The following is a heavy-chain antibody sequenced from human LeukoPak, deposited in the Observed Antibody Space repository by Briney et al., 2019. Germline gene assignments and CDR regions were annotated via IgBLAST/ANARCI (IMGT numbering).Heavy chain of an antibody. CDR3: ARQTTHSDLWSGSIALGWFEP. J-gene: IGHJ5*02. Sequence: ASETLSLTCTVSGGSISSYYWSWIRQPPGKGLEWIGYIFYSVRTNYNPSLKSRVTISVDTSKNQFSLKLSSVTAADTAVHYCARQTTHSDLWSGSIALGWFEPWGQGTLVTVSS. CDR1: GGSISSYY. V-gene: IGHV4-59*08. CDR2: IFYSVRT. D-gene: IGHD3-3*01.